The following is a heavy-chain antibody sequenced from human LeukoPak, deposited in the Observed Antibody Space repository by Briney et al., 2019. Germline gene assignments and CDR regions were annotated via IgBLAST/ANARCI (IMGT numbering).Heavy chain of an antibody. Sequence: GGSLRLSCAASGCTFSSYAMEWVRQAPGKGLEWVAVIAYDGSSKYYADSVKGRFTISRDNTKNTLYLQMNSLRAEDTAVYYCAREGKNSGSYRSSRNWYFDLWGRGTLVTISS. V-gene: IGHV3-30*14. CDR2: IAYDGSSK. CDR1: GCTFSSYA. CDR3: AREGKNSGSYRSSRNWYFDL. J-gene: IGHJ2*01. D-gene: IGHD1-26*01.